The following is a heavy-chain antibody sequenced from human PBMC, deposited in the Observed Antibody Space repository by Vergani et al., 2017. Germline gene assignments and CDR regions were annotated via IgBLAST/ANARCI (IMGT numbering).Heavy chain of an antibody. J-gene: IGHJ4*02. CDR2: ISSSSSYI. Sequence: EVQLVESGGGLVQPGRSLRLSCAASGFTFDDYAMHWVRQAPGKGLEWVSSISSSSSYIYYADSVKGRFTISRDNAKNSLYLQMNSLRAEDTAVYYCARDAARYCSSTSCPYDYWGQGTLVTVSS. CDR3: ARDAARYCSSTSCPYDY. D-gene: IGHD2-2*01. V-gene: IGHV3-21*01. CDR1: GFTFDDYA.